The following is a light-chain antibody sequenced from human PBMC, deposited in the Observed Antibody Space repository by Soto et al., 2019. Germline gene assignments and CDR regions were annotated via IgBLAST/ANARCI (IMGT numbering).Light chain of an antibody. Sequence: DIQMTQSPSSLSVSVGARVSITCRASQDIGHSLAWFQQKPGKAPKSLIYAAATLQSGVPSRFSGSGSATHFTLTISSLQPEDFATYYCQQYNTDPRTFGQGTKVEIK. CDR3: QQYNTDPRT. CDR1: QDIGHS. CDR2: AAA. J-gene: IGKJ1*01. V-gene: IGKV1-16*01.